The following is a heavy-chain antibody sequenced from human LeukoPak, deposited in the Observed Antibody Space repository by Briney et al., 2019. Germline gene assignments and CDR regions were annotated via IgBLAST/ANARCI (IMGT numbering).Heavy chain of an antibody. Sequence: GGSLRLSCAASGCTFSTYAMHWVRQAPGKGLEWVAVISYDGSNKYYADSVKGRFTISRDNSKNTLSLQMNSLRAEDTAVYYCARDHYGFWSGFFYWGQGTLVTVSS. CDR1: GCTFSTYA. J-gene: IGHJ4*02. CDR2: ISYDGSNK. CDR3: ARDHYGFWSGFFY. V-gene: IGHV3-30*04. D-gene: IGHD3-3*01.